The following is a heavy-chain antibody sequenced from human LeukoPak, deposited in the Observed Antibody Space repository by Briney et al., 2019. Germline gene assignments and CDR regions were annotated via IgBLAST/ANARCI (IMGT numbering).Heavy chain of an antibody. Sequence: GGSLRLSCAASGFTFSSYGMHWVRQAPGKGLEWVAFIRYDGSNKYYADSVKGRFTIPRDNSKNTLYLQMNSLRAEDTAVYYCAKDRYHDSSGYYYALDYYYYMDVWGKGTTVTVSS. D-gene: IGHD3-22*01. CDR1: GFTFSSYG. V-gene: IGHV3-30*02. CDR3: AKDRYHDSSGYYYALDYYYYMDV. J-gene: IGHJ6*03. CDR2: IRYDGSNK.